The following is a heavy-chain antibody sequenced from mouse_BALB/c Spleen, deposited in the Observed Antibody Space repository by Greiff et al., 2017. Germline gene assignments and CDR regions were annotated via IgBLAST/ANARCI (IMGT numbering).Heavy chain of an antibody. Sequence: VQLQQSGAELARPGASVKLSCKASGYTFTSYWMQWVKQRPGQGLEWIGAIYPGDGDTRYTQKFKGKATLTADKSSSTAYMQLSSLASEDSAVYYCARRGDRYDEFADWGQGTLVTVSA. CDR2: IYPGDGDT. CDR1: GYTFTSYW. D-gene: IGHD2-14*01. CDR3: ARRGDRYDEFAD. V-gene: IGHV1-87*01. J-gene: IGHJ3*01.